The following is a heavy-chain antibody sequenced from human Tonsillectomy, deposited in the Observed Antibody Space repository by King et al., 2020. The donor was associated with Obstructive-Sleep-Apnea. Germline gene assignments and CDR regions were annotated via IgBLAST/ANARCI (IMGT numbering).Heavy chain of an antibody. Sequence: VQLQESGPGLVKPSETLSLTCTVSGGSISSYYWSWIRQPPGKGLEWIGYIYYSGSTNYNPSLKSRVTISADTSKTQFSLRLSSVTAADTAVYYCATQGYSYGPFDYWGQGTLVTVSS. J-gene: IGHJ4*02. D-gene: IGHD5-18*01. CDR1: GGSISSYY. V-gene: IGHV4-59*01. CDR2: IYYSGST. CDR3: ATQGYSYGPFDY.